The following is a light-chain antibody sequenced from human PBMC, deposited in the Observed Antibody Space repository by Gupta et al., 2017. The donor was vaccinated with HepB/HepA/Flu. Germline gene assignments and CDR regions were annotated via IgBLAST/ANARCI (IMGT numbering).Light chain of an antibody. CDR2: KAS. CDR3: QHENNYPWT. Sequence: DIQMTQSPSTLSASVGDKVTITCRASQGINDWLAWYQQKPGKAPTVLIYKASTLQRGVPSRFSGSGFGTEFTLTISSLQPDDFATYYCQHENNYPWTFGQGTKVEI. J-gene: IGKJ1*01. V-gene: IGKV1-5*03. CDR1: QGINDW.